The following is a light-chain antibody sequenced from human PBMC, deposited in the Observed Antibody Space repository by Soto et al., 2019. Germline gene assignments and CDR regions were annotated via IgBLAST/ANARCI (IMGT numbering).Light chain of an antibody. J-gene: IGKJ2*01. CDR2: DAS. Sequence: DVLMTQSPSSLSASVGDRATITCQASQDINDYLNWYQQKPGEAPKLLIHDASNLETGVPLRFSGSGSGTEFTFTISSLQPEDIATYYGQQCDNLPYTFGQATKLEMK. CDR3: QQCDNLPYT. V-gene: IGKV1-33*01. CDR1: QDINDY.